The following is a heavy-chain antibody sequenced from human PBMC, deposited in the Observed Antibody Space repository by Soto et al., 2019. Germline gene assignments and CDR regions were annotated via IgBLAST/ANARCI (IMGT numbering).Heavy chain of an antibody. CDR2: MNPNSGNT. CDR3: ARGRRCSDGSCYPYYYYYYMDV. J-gene: IGHJ6*03. Sequence: QVQLVQSGAEVKKPGASVKVSCKASGYTFTSYDINWVRQATGQGLEWMGWMNPNSGNTGYAQKFQGRVTMTRNTSISTAYMELSSLRSEDTAVYYCARGRRCSDGSCYPYYYYYYMDVWGKGTTVTVSS. CDR1: GYTFTSYD. D-gene: IGHD2-15*01. V-gene: IGHV1-8*01.